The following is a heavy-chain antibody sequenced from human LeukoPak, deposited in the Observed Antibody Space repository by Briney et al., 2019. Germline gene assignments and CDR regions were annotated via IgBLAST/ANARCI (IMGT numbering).Heavy chain of an antibody. CDR3: ARGGTPGLLWFGELLSFDY. CDR2: ISAYNGNT. J-gene: IGHJ4*02. V-gene: IGHV1-18*01. D-gene: IGHD3-10*01. CDR1: GYTFTSYG. Sequence: VASVKVSCKASGYTFTSYGISWVRQAPGQGLEWMGWISAYNGNTNYAQKLQGRVTMTTDTSTSTAYMELRSLRSDDTAVYYCARGGTPGLLWFGELLSFDYWGQGTLVTVSS.